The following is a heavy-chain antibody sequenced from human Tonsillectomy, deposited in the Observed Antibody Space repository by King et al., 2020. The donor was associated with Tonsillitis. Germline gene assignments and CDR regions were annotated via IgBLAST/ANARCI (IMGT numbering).Heavy chain of an antibody. CDR3: ARGGMGYGMDV. CDR1: GFTFSSYD. CDR2: IGTAGDT. V-gene: IGHV3-13*01. Sequence: VQLVESGGGLVQPGGSLRLSCAASGFTFSSYDMHWVRQATGKGLEWVSAIGTAGDTYYPGSVKGRFTISRENAKNSLYLQMNSLRAGDTAVYYCARGGMGYGMDVWGQGTTVTVSS. J-gene: IGHJ6*02. D-gene: IGHD3-16*01.